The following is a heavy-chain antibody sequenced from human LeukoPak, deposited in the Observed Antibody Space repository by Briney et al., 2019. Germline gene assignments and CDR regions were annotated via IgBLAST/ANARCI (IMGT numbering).Heavy chain of an antibody. J-gene: IGHJ4*02. V-gene: IGHV3-30*02. CDR1: GFTFSSYG. CDR3: ARQDYSDSSGYPYFDY. CDR2: IRYVGSNK. Sequence: GGSLRLSCAASGFTFSSYGMHWVRQAPGKGLEWVAFIRYVGSNKYYADSVKGRFTLSRDNSKDTLYLQMHSLRAEDTAVYYCARQDYSDSSGYPYFDYWGQGTLVTVSS. D-gene: IGHD3-22*01.